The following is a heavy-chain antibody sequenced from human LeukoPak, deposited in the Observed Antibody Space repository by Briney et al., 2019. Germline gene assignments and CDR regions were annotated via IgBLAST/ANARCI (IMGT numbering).Heavy chain of an antibody. V-gene: IGHV1-2*02. Sequence: ASVKVSCKASGYTFTGYYMHWVRQAPGQGLEWMGWINPNSGGTNYAQKFQGRVTMTRDTSISTAYMELSRLRSDDTAVYYCARDDSSGYYYEGAFYDYWGQGTLVTVYS. J-gene: IGHJ4*02. D-gene: IGHD3-22*01. CDR1: GYTFTGYY. CDR3: ARDDSSGYYYEGAFYDY. CDR2: INPNSGGT.